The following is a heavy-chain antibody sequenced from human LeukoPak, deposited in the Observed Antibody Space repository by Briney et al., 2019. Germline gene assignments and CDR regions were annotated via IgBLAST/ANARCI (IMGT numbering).Heavy chain of an antibody. V-gene: IGHV1-69*04. J-gene: IGHJ4*02. D-gene: IGHD1-26*01. Sequence: ASVKVSCKASGGTFSSYAISWVRQAPGQGLEWMGRIIPILGIANYAQKFQGRVTITADKSTSTAYMELSSLRSDDTAVYYCARDGGVVGATPLDYWGQGTLVTVSS. CDR1: GGTFSSYA. CDR3: ARDGGVVGATPLDY. CDR2: IIPILGIA.